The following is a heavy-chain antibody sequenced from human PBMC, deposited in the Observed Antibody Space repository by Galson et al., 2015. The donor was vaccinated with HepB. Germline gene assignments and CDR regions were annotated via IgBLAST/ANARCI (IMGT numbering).Heavy chain of an antibody. J-gene: IGHJ3*02. V-gene: IGHV3-53*01. CDR1: GFTVSSKY. CDR2: IYTGGAT. Sequence: SLRLSCAASGFTVSSKYMSWVRQAPGKGLEWVSLIYTGGATYYTDSVKGRFIISRDSSKNTLYLQMNSLRAEDTAVYYCATRGSISTAFDIWGQGTMVTVSS. CDR3: ATRGSISTAFDI. D-gene: IGHD3-16*01.